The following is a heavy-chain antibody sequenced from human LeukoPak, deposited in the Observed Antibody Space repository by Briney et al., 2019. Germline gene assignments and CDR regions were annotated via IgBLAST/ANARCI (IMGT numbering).Heavy chain of an antibody. V-gene: IGHV3-23*01. Sequence: GGSLRLSCTVSGFTLSSYEMTWFRQAPGKGLEWVSYISSSGSTIYYADSVKGRFTISRDNSKNTLYLQMNSLRAEDTAVYYCAKDHGSLGSGLNWGQGTLVTVSS. CDR1: GFTLSSYE. CDR2: ISSSGSTI. J-gene: IGHJ4*02. D-gene: IGHD3-10*01. CDR3: AKDHGSLGSGLN.